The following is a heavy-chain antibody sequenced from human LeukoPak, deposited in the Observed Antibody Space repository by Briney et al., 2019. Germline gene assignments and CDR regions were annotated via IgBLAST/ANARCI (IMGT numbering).Heavy chain of an antibody. Sequence: SQTRSLTCTVSGGSISSGSYYWSWIRQPAGKGLEWIGRIYTSGSTNYNPSLKSRVTISVDTSKNQFSLKLSSVTAADTAVYYCARDIVVVVAAQYYYYYMDVWGKGTTVTVSS. CDR3: ARDIVVVVAAQYYYYYMDV. V-gene: IGHV4-61*02. CDR2: IYTSGST. CDR1: GGSISSGSYY. J-gene: IGHJ6*03. D-gene: IGHD2-15*01.